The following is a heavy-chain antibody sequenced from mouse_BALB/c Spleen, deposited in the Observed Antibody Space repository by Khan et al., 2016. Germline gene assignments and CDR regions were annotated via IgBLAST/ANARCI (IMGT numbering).Heavy chain of an antibody. CDR1: GYSITSDYA. Sequence: EVQLQESGPGLVKPSQSLSLTCTVTGYSITSDYAWNWIRQFPGNKLEWMCYISYSGTTTYNPSFKSRISITRATSTNPSFFQLNSVTTEDTATFYCGRWLDAMDYWGQGTSVTVSS. V-gene: IGHV3-2*02. CDR2: ISYSGTT. J-gene: IGHJ4*01. CDR3: GRWLDAMDY. D-gene: IGHD2-2*01.